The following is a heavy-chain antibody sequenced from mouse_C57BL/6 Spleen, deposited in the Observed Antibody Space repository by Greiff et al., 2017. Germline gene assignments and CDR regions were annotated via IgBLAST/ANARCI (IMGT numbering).Heavy chain of an antibody. CDR1: GYTFTSYW. Sequence: VQLQQPGAELVKPGASVKMSCKASGYTFTSYWITWVKQRPGQGLEWIGDIYPGSGSTNYNEKFKSKATLTVDKSSSTAYMQLSSLTSEDSAVYYCARAGILFDYWGQGTSLTVSS. CDR3: ARAGILFDY. J-gene: IGHJ2*02. CDR2: IYPGSGST. V-gene: IGHV1-55*01.